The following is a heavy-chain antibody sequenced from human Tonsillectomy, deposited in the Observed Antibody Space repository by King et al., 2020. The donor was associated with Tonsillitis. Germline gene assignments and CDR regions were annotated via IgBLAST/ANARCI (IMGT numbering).Heavy chain of an antibody. V-gene: IGHV5-51*01. CDR2: IYPGDSDT. Sequence: QLVQSGAEVKKPGESLKISCQGSGYNFASTWIGWVRQMPGQGLEWMGIIYPGDSDTRYSPSFQGQVTIPADTSISTAYLHWSSLKASDTAIYYCARQGASVTRFYYYDHMDVWGNGTTVTVSS. CDR1: GYNFASTW. D-gene: IGHD2-21*02. J-gene: IGHJ6*03. CDR3: ARQGASVTRFYYYDHMDV.